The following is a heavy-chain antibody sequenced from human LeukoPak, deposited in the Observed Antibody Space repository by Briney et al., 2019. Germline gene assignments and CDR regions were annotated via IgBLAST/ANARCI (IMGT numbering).Heavy chain of an antibody. V-gene: IGHV3-23*01. CDR2: ISASGSRT. J-gene: IGHJ4*02. D-gene: IGHD6-19*01. CDR1: GFTFSSFA. CDR3: AKGGSNDWAFDY. Sequence: GGSLRPSCAASGFTFSSFAMSWVRQAPGKGLEWVSTISASGSRTYYAASVKGRFAISRDSSRSTLYLQMNSLRAEDTAVYYCAKGGSNDWAFDYWGQGTLVTVSS.